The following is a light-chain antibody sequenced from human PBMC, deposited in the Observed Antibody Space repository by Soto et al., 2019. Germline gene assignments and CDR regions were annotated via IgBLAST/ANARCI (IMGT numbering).Light chain of an antibody. V-gene: IGKV3-20*01. CDR3: QQFGSSPGFT. Sequence: EIVLTQSPGTLSWSPGDRATLSCRASQSINSRYLAWYQQKPGQAPRLLIYGASSRATGIPDRFSGSGSGTDFTLTISRLEPEDFAVYYCQQFGSSPGFTFGPGTIVDIK. CDR1: QSINSRY. CDR2: GAS. J-gene: IGKJ3*01.